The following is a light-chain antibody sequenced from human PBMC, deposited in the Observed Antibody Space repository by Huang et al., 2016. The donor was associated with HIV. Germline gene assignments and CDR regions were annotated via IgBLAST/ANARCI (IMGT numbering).Light chain of an antibody. CDR3: QQYNNWPWT. V-gene: IGKV3D-15*01. CDR2: GAS. Sequence: EIVMTQSPATLSLSPGERATLSCRASRSVSTNLAWYQQKPGQAPRLLIDGASIRATNIPARFSGSGSGTDFTLTFSSLQPEDFALYYCQQYNNWPWTFGHGTKVEI. J-gene: IGKJ1*01. CDR1: RSVSTN.